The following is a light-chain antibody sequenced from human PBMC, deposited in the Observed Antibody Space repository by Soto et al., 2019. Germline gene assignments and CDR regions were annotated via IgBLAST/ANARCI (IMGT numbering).Light chain of an antibody. CDR1: SSNIGSNT. J-gene: IGLJ2*01. Sequence: QSVLTQPPSASGTPGQSVTISCSGSSSNIGSNTVNWYQQLPGTAPKLLIYSNNHRPSGVPDRFSGSKSGTSASLAISGLQSEDEADYYCAAWDDSLNVVFGGGTKLTVL. CDR2: SNN. V-gene: IGLV1-44*01. CDR3: AAWDDSLNVV.